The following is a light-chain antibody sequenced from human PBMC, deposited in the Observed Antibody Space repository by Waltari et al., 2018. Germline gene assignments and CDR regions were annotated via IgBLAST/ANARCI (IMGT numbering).Light chain of an antibody. CDR2: DVS. CDR3: SSYTTTSAII. J-gene: IGLJ2*01. V-gene: IGLV2-14*03. Sequence: QSALTQPASVSGSPGQSITISCTATSSDVGGYNYVAWYQQYPGKAPKLILFDVSRWPSGVSNRFSGSKSGNTASLTISGLQAEDEADYYCSSYTTTSAIIFGGGTTLTVL. CDR1: SSDVGGYNY.